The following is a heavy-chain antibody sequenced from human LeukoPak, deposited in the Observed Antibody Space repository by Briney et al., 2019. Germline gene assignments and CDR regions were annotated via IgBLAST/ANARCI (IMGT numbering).Heavy chain of an antibody. Sequence: GGSPRLSCAASGFTVSNNYMSWVRQAPGRGLEWVSILYSAGATYYTDSVRGRFTISRDSSKNTVCLQMNSLRAEDTAVYYCASGGTGARKFYSDPFHYWGQGTLVTVSS. CDR1: GFTVSNNY. V-gene: IGHV3-53*01. D-gene: IGHD2-15*01. CDR2: LYSAGAT. J-gene: IGHJ4*02. CDR3: ASGGTGARKFYSDPFHY.